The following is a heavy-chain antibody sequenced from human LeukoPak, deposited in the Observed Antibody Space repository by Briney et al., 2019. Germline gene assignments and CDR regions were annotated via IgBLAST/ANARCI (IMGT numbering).Heavy chain of an antibody. CDR1: GGSITNYY. V-gene: IGHV4-59*01. CDR2: IYYSGST. J-gene: IGHJ5*02. Sequence: PSETLSLTCTVSGGSITNYYWSWIRQPPGKGLEWIGYIYYSGSTNYSPSLKSRVTISVDTSKNQFSLKLSSATAPDTAVYYCARRDPAGVGATSWFDPGAREPWSPSPQ. CDR3: ARRDPAGVGATSWFDP. D-gene: IGHD1-26*01.